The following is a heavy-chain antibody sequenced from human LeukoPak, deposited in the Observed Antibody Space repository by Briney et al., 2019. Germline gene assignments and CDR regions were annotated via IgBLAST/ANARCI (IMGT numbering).Heavy chain of an antibody. CDR3: ARGRRSSSEA. V-gene: IGHV4-34*01. J-gene: IGHJ5*02. Sequence: SETLSLTCAVYGGSFSDYYWSWIRQSPGKGLEWIGEINHSGSTNYNPSLKSRVTISVDTSKNQFSLKLSSVTAADTAVYYCARGRRSSSEAWGQGTLVTVSS. D-gene: IGHD6-13*01. CDR1: GGSFSDYY. CDR2: INHSGST.